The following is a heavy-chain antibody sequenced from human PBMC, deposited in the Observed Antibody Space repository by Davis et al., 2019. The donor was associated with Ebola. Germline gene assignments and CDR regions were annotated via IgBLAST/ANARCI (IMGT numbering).Heavy chain of an antibody. CDR2: INHSGST. Sequence: MPSETLSLTCAVYGGSFSGYYWSWIRQPPGKGLEWIGEINHSGSTNYNPSLKSRVTMSVDTSKNQFSLKLSSVTAADTAVYYCARGLPLTYYDLLSGYPAFDIWGRGTVVTVSS. CDR1: GGSFSGYY. J-gene: IGHJ3*02. CDR3: ARGLPLTYYDLLSGYPAFDI. V-gene: IGHV4-34*01. D-gene: IGHD3-9*01.